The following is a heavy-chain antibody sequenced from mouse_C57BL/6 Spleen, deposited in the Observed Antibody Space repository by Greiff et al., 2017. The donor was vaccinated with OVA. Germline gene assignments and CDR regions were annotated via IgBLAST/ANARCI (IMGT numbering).Heavy chain of an antibody. CDR2: INPSTGGT. V-gene: IGHV1-42*01. Sequence: VQLKQSGPELVKPGASVKISCKASGYSFTGYYMNWVKQSPEKSLEWIGEINPSTGGTTYNQKFKAKATLTVDKSSSTAYMQLKSLTSEDSAVYYCARYDYGDWYFDVWGTGTTVTVSS. CDR1: GYSFTGYY. J-gene: IGHJ1*03. D-gene: IGHD2-4*01. CDR3: ARYDYGDWYFDV.